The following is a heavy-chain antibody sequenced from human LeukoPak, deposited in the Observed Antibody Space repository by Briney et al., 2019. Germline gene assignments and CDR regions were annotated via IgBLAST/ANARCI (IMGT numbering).Heavy chain of an antibody. J-gene: IGHJ4*02. CDR2: INEDGSEK. D-gene: IGHD1-26*01. CDR1: GFTFSSYG. V-gene: IGHV3-7*01. Sequence: GGSLRLSCAASGFTFSSYGMHWVRQAPGKGLEWVANINEDGSEKYYVDSVKGQFTFSRDNAKNSLYLQMNSLRAEDTAVYYCARAGDVGVVDYWGQGTLVTVSS. CDR3: ARAGDVGVVDY.